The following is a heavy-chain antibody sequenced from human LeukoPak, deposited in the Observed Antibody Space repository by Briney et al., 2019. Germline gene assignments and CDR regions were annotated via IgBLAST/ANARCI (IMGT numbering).Heavy chain of an antibody. J-gene: IGHJ4*02. CDR2: ISGSGGST. CDR3: AKDIVVVPASRETTFDY. V-gene: IGHV3-23*01. D-gene: IGHD2-2*01. Sequence: PGGSLRLSCAASGFTFSSYAMSWVRQATGKGLEWVSAISGSGGSTYYADSVKGRFTISRDNSKNTLYLQMNSLRAEDTAVYYCAKDIVVVPASRETTFDYWGQGTLVTVSS. CDR1: GFTFSSYA.